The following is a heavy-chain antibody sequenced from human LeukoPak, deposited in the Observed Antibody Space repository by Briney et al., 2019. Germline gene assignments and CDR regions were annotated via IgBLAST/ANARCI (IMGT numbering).Heavy chain of an antibody. CDR1: GFTFSNNA. V-gene: IGHV3-48*01. Sequence: GGSLRLSCAGSGFTFSNNAMNWVRQAPGKGLEWVSYISSSSSTIYYADSMKGRFTTSRTNAKNSLYLQMSSLRVEDTAGYYCARRGDYVDSSGQGTLVTVSS. J-gene: IGHJ4*02. CDR2: ISSSSSTI. CDR3: ARRGDYVDS.